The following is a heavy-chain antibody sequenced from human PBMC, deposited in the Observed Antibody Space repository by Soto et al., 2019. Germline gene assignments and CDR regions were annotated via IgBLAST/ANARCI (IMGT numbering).Heavy chain of an antibody. V-gene: IGHV4-59*01. Sequence: SETLSLTCTVSGGSISSYYWSWIRQPPGKGLEWIGYIYYSGSTNYNPSLKSRVTISVDTSKNQFSLKLSSVTAADTAVYYCARGPPISEYYYYGMDVWGQGTTVTVSS. J-gene: IGHJ6*02. CDR3: ARGPPISEYYYYGMDV. CDR2: IYYSGST. D-gene: IGHD3-10*01. CDR1: GGSISSYY.